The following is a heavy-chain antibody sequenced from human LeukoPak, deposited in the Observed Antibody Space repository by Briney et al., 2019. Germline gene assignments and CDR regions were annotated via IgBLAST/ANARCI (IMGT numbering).Heavy chain of an antibody. V-gene: IGHV4-34*01. Sequence: PGGSLRLSCAASGFTFSSYAMSWVRQPPGKGLEWIGEINHSGSTNYNPSLKSRVTISVDTSKNQFSLKLSSVTAADTAVYYCARRPYCSGGSCYSGWFDPWGQGTLVTVSS. J-gene: IGHJ5*02. CDR1: GFTFSSYA. CDR3: ARRPYCSGGSCYSGWFDP. CDR2: INHSGST. D-gene: IGHD2-15*01.